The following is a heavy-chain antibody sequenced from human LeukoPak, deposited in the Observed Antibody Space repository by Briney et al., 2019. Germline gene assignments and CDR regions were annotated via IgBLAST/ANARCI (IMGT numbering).Heavy chain of an antibody. Sequence: SETLSLTCTVSGYSISSGYSWGWIRQPPGKGLEWIGSIYHSGSTYYNPSLKSRVTISVDTSKNQFSLKLSSVTAADTAVYYCARVRDPYSSGPYYFDYWGQGTLVTVSS. V-gene: IGHV4-38-2*02. D-gene: IGHD6-19*01. CDR3: ARVRDPYSSGPYYFDY. CDR2: IYHSGST. CDR1: GYSISSGYS. J-gene: IGHJ4*02.